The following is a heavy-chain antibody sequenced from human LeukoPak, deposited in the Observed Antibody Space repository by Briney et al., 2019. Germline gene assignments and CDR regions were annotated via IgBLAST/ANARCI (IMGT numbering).Heavy chain of an antibody. CDR2: ISSSGSTI. CDR1: GFTFSSYE. J-gene: IGHJ3*02. CDR3: ARGGSLGERTDI. D-gene: IGHD3-16*01. Sequence: PGGSLRLSCAASGFTFSSYEMNWVRQAPGKGLEWVSYISSSGSTIYYADSVKGRFTISRDNAKNSLYLQMNSLRAEDTAVYYCARGGSLGERTDIWGQGTMVTVSS. V-gene: IGHV3-48*03.